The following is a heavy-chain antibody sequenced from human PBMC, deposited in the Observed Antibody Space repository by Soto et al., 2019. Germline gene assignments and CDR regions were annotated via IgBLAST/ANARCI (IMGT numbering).Heavy chain of an antibody. CDR3: ARDPQTSEVVIRNDDY. D-gene: IGHD3-22*01. CDR1: GGTFSSYA. Sequence: QVQLVQSGAEVKKPGSSVKVSCKASGGTFSSYAISWVRQAPGQGLEWMGGIIPIFGTANYAQKFQGRVTSTAEEATSTAYMELSSLRSEDTAVYYCARDPQTSEVVIRNDDYWGQGTLVTVSS. CDR2: IIPIFGTA. V-gene: IGHV1-69*12. J-gene: IGHJ4*02.